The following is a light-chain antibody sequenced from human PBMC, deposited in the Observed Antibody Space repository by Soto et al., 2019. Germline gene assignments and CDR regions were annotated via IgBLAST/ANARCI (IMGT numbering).Light chain of an antibody. CDR3: HQYNTWPLT. V-gene: IGKV3-15*01. J-gene: IGKJ4*01. Sequence: EIVMTQSPATLSVSPGESATPSCRASQSIRNDLAWYQQKPGQAPRLLISDSSTRATTIPARFNGSGSGTEFSLVISNLQSDDFAVYYCHQYNTWPLTFGGGTKVEIK. CDR2: DSS. CDR1: QSIRND.